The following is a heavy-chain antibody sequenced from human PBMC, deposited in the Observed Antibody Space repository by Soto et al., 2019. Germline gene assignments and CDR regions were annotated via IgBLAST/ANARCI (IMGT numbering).Heavy chain of an antibody. J-gene: IGHJ4*02. CDR2: IYWDDDK. CDR3: AHNNVVRFLEWSGFDY. D-gene: IGHD3-3*01. Sequence: QITLKESGPTLVKPTQTLTLTCTFSGFSLSTSGVGVGWIRQPPGKALEWLALIYWDDDKRYSPSLKSRLTITKDTSQNQVVLTTTNMDPVDTATYYCAHNNVVRFLEWSGFDYWGQGTLVTVSS. CDR1: GFSLSTSGVG. V-gene: IGHV2-5*02.